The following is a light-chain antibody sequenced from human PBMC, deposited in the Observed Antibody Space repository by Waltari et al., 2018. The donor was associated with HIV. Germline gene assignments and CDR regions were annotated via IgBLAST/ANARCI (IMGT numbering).Light chain of an antibody. Sequence: QSALTQPPSASGSPGQSVPLSCTGTRSYVGGYTYCPWHQQHPGKAPKLMIYDVIKRPSGVPDRFSGSKSGNTASLTVSGLQPEDEADYYCSSHAGSKVVFGGGTRLTVL. CDR3: SSHAGSKVV. CDR1: RSYVGGYTY. V-gene: IGLV2-8*01. J-gene: IGLJ2*01. CDR2: DVI.